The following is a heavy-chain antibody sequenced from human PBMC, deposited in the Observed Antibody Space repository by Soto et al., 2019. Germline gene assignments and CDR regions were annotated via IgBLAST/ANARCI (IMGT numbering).Heavy chain of an antibody. Sequence: GSLRLSCAASGFTFSASAMHWVRQASGKGLEWVGRIRNKANSYATAYAASVNGRFTISRDDSKNTAYLQMISLKTEDTAVYYCTRHVDGTGYNFDFWGQGALVTVSS. CDR3: TRHVDGTGYNFDF. CDR1: GFTFSASA. CDR2: IRNKANSYAT. D-gene: IGHD3-9*01. V-gene: IGHV3-73*01. J-gene: IGHJ4*02.